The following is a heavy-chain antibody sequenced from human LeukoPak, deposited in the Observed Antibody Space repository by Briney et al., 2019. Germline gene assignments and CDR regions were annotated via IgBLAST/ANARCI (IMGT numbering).Heavy chain of an antibody. Sequence: GGSLRLSCAASGFTFSYAWMSWVRQAPGRGLEWVGRIKGKRDGGTTDYAAPVKGRFTISRDDSKDRLYLQMNSLKTEDTAVYYCTTDRGITDLPLFGYWGLGTLVTVSS. CDR1: GFTFSYAW. CDR3: TTDRGITDLPLFGY. J-gene: IGHJ4*02. D-gene: IGHD3-10*01. CDR2: IKGKRDGGTT. V-gene: IGHV3-15*01.